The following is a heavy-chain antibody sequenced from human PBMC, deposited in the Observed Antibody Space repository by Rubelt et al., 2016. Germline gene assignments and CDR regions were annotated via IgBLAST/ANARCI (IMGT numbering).Heavy chain of an antibody. CDR3: ARSCGGDCQKEHSFDY. J-gene: IGHJ4*02. CDR1: GFTFSNYA. V-gene: IGHV3-23*01. Sequence: EVQLLESGGALVQPGGSLRLSCAASGFTFSNYAMSWVRQAPGKGLEWVSSISSNGGRTYYADSVKGRFTISRDNSKNTLYLQMNSPRAEDTAVFYCARSCGGDCQKEHSFDYWGQGTLVTVSA. D-gene: IGHD2-21*02. CDR2: ISSNGGRT.